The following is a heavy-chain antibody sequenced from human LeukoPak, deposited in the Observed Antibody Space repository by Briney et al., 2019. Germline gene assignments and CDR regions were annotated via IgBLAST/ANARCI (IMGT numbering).Heavy chain of an antibody. CDR2: INHSGST. Sequence: PSETLSLTCAVYGGSFTGYSWTWIRQPPGKGLEWIGEINHSGSTNYNPSLKSRVTISVDTSKNQFSRKLSSVTAADTAVYYCARVGATSEFDYWGQGTLVTVSS. J-gene: IGHJ4*02. CDR3: ARVGATSEFDY. V-gene: IGHV4-34*01. D-gene: IGHD1-26*01. CDR1: GGSFTGYS.